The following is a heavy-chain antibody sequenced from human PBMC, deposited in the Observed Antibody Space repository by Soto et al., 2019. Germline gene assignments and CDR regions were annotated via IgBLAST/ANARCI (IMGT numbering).Heavy chain of an antibody. CDR1: GFTVSSNY. CDR3: ARDLGYGDYGIHFDY. D-gene: IGHD4-17*01. V-gene: IGHV3-66*01. Sequence: GGSLRLSCAASGFTVSSNYMSWVRQAPGKGLEWVSVIYSGGSTYYADSVKGIFTISRDNSKNTLYLQMNSLRAEDTAVYYCARDLGYGDYGIHFDYWGQGTLVTVSS. J-gene: IGHJ4*02. CDR2: IYSGGST.